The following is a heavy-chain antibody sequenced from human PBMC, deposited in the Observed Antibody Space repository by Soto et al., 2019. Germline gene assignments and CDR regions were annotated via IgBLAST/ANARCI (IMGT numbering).Heavy chain of an antibody. CDR1: GGTFSSYA. CDR2: IIPIFGTA. D-gene: IGHD3-16*01. Sequence: ASVKVSCKASGGTFSSYAISWVRQAPGQGLEWMGGIIPIFGTANYAQKFQGRVTITADESTSTAYMELSSLRSEDTAVYYCARDPLSYYGMDVWGQGTTVTVSS. V-gene: IGHV1-69*13. CDR3: ARDPLSYYGMDV. J-gene: IGHJ6*02.